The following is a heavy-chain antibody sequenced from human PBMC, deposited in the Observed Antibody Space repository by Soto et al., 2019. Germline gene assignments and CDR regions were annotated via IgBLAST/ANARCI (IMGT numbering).Heavy chain of an antibody. J-gene: IGHJ4*02. V-gene: IGHV3-30-3*01. CDR3: ARDHRAAPEY. CDR2: ISYDGSNK. D-gene: IGHD6-13*01. Sequence: QVQLVESGGGVVQPGRSLRLSCAASGFTFSSYAMHWVRQAPGKGLEWVAVISYDGSNKYYADSVKGRFTISRDNSKNTLYLQMNSRRAEDTAVYYCARDHRAAPEYWGQGTLVTVSS. CDR1: GFTFSSYA.